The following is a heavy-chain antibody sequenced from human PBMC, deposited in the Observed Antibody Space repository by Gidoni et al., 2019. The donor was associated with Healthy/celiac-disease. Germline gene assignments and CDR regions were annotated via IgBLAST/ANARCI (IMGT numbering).Heavy chain of an antibody. CDR2: IYYSGST. Sequence: DGLEWIGSIYYSGSTYYNPSLKSRVTISVDTSKNQFSLKLSSVTAADTAVYYCARHSYSSGWNGGDAFDIWGQGTMVTVSS. J-gene: IGHJ3*02. V-gene: IGHV4-39*01. D-gene: IGHD6-19*01. CDR3: ARHSYSSGWNGGDAFDI.